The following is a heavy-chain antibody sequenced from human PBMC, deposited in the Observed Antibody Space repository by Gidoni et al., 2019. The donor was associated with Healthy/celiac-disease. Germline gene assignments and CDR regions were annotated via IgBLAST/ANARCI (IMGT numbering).Heavy chain of an antibody. Sequence: QVQLQESGPGLVKPSETLSLTCAVSGYSISSGYYWGWIRQPPGKGLEWIGSIYHSGSTYYNPSLKSRVTISVDTSKNQFSLKLSSVTAADTAVYYCARRPPSDDYGVQSVSSGAFDIWGQGTMVTVSS. CDR3: ARRPPSDDYGVQSVSSGAFDI. J-gene: IGHJ3*02. CDR1: GYSISSGYY. CDR2: IYHSGST. D-gene: IGHD4-17*01. V-gene: IGHV4-38-2*01.